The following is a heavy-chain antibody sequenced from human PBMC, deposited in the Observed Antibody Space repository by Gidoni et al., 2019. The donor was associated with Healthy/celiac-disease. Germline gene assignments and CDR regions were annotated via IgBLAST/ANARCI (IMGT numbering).Heavy chain of an antibody. CDR1: GYTFTSYA. J-gene: IGHJ6*02. Sequence: QVQLVQSGSELKKPGASVKVSCKASGYTFTSYAMNWVRQAPGQGLEWMGWINTNTGNPTYAQGFTGRFVFSLDTSVSTAYLQISSLKAEDTAVYYCAREMTISDYYGSGSYYLDPRVDVWGQGTTVTVSS. D-gene: IGHD3-10*01. V-gene: IGHV7-4-1*02. CDR3: AREMTISDYYGSGSYYLDPRVDV. CDR2: INTNTGNP.